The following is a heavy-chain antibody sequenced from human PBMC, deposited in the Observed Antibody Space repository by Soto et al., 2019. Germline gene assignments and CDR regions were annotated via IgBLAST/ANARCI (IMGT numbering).Heavy chain of an antibody. CDR2: IKQDGSEK. D-gene: IGHD3-3*01. J-gene: IGHJ4*02. CDR1: GFTFSSYW. Sequence: PGGSLRLSCAASGFTFSSYWMTWVRQAPGKGLEWVGNIKQDGSEKYYVDSVKGRFTISRDNAKNSLYLQMNSLRAEDTAVYYCARDTGPYDFWSGHNVWGQGTLVTVSS. CDR3: ARDTGPYDFWSGHNV. V-gene: IGHV3-7*03.